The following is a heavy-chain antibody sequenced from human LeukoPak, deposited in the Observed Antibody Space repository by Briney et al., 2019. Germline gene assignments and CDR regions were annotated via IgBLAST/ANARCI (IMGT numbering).Heavy chain of an antibody. J-gene: IGHJ4*02. V-gene: IGHV4-59*01. Sequence: SETLSLTCTVSGDSFSYFYWSWIRQPPGKGLEWIGYIYNSGSTSYNPSLKSRATISLDTTHTPYTLIRSPRTAADKAVYYCARGVVAAAGRTFDFWGQGTLVTVSS. CDR3: ARGVVAAAGRTFDF. CDR1: GDSFSYFY. D-gene: IGHD6-13*01. CDR2: IYNSGST.